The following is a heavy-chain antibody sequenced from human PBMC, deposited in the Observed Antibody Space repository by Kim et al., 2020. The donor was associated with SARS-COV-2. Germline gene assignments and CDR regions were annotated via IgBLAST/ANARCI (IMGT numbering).Heavy chain of an antibody. CDR3: ARGLMGGYSLDAAC. D-gene: IGHD5-12*01. V-gene: IGHV1-8*01. J-gene: IGHJ4*02. CDR2: MSPHSGKT. Sequence: ASVKVSCTASGYNLIDYDINWVRQATGQGLEWMGWMSPHSGKTIHAQKFLGRVTMTCNTSTGSAYMELTSLTSEDTAIYYCARGLMGGYSLDAACWGQGTLVTVSS. CDR1: GYNLIDYD.